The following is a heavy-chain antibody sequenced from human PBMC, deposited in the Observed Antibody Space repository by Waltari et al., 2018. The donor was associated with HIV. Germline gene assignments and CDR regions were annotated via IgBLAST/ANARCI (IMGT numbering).Heavy chain of an antibody. CDR1: GFIFRAAW. V-gene: IGHV3-15*01. CDR3: TTVGGGTRDY. D-gene: IGHD3-16*01. CDR2: IKSNTDGGTT. J-gene: IGHJ4*02. Sequence: EVLLAESGGGLGKPGGSLRLSCAASGFIFRAAWMSWVRQAPGKGLEWVGRIKSNTDGGTTDYAAPVKGRFTISRDDSKTTLYLEMNSLKTEDTAVYYCTTVGGGTRDYWGQGTLITVSS.